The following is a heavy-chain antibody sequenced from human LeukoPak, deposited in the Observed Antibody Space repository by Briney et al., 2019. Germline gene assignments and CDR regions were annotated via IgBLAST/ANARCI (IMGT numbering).Heavy chain of an antibody. Sequence: GGSLRLSCAASGFTFSSYSMNWVRQAPGKGLEWVSSISIISSDIYYADSVKGRVTISRDNAKNSLYLQMNSLRAEDTAVYYCARAASGYSYGALDYWGQGTLVTVSS. CDR3: ARAASGYSYGALDY. CDR1: GFTFSSYS. CDR2: ISIISSDI. V-gene: IGHV3-21*01. J-gene: IGHJ4*02. D-gene: IGHD5-18*01.